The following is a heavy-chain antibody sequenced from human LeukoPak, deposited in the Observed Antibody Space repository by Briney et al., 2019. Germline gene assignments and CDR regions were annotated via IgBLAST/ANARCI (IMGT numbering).Heavy chain of an antibody. Sequence: GRSLRLSCASSGFTFSSYGMHWVRQAPGKGLEWVAVIWYDGSNKYYADSVKGRFTISRDNSKNTLYLQMNSLRAEDTAVYYCAKDSIGYCSGGSCYSLDYWGQGTLVTVSS. V-gene: IGHV3-33*06. CDR3: AKDSIGYCSGGSCYSLDY. J-gene: IGHJ4*02. CDR1: GFTFSSYG. D-gene: IGHD2-15*01. CDR2: IWYDGSNK.